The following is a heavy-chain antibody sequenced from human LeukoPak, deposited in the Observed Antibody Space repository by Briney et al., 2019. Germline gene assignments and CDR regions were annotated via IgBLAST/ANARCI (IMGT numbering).Heavy chain of an antibody. Sequence: ASVKVSCKTSGGTFNNSAISWVRQAPGQGLEWLGGIMPLFGTAGYAQRFQGRVTITKDESTRTVYLELTSLTSDDTAVYYCARDVHGDYGSGWFDPWGQGTLVSVSS. V-gene: IGHV1-69*05. CDR2: IMPLFGTA. CDR3: ARDVHGDYGSGWFDP. J-gene: IGHJ5*02. D-gene: IGHD4-17*01. CDR1: GGTFNNSA.